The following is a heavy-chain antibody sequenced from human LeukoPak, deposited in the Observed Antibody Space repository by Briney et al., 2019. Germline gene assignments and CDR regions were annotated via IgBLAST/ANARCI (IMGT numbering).Heavy chain of an antibody. CDR1: GFSLSRYW. CDR3: AREGDTSPGPDY. CDR2: IRQDGDEK. J-gene: IGHJ4*02. Sequence: PGGSLRLSCTASGFSLSRYWMSWVRQAPGKGLEWVANIRQDGDEKHNVDSVKGRLTISRDNAKNSVYLQMTSLRAEDTAVYFCAREGDTSPGPDYWGQGALVTVSS. V-gene: IGHV3-7*01.